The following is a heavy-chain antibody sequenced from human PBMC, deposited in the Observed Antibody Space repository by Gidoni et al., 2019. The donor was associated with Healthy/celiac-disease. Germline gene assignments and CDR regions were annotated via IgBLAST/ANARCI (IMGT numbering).Heavy chain of an antibody. V-gene: IGHV3-21*01. CDR1: GFTFSSYS. CDR2: ISSISSYI. Sequence: EVPLVESGGGLVKPGGSLRLSCAASGFTFSSYSMNWVRQAQGKVLEWVASISSISSYIYYADSVKGRFTISRDNAKNSLYLQMNSLRAEDTAVYYCARDPPGRHDYVDYWGQGTLVTVSS. CDR3: ARDPPGRHDYVDY. J-gene: IGHJ4*02. D-gene: IGHD6-25*01.